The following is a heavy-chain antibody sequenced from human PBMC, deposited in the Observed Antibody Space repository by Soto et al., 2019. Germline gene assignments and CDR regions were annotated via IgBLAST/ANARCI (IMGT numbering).Heavy chain of an antibody. CDR2: IYWDDDK. D-gene: IGHD5-12*01. CDR3: AHADIVATIIYYFDY. V-gene: IGHV2-5*02. Sequence: QITLKESGPTLVKPTQTLTLTCTFSGFSLSTKGVGVGWIRQPPGKALEWLALIYWDDDKRYSPSLKNRLTITKDTSKNQMVLTMTNMDPVDTGTYYCAHADIVATIIYYFDYWGQGTLVTVSS. CDR1: GFSLSTKGVG. J-gene: IGHJ4*02.